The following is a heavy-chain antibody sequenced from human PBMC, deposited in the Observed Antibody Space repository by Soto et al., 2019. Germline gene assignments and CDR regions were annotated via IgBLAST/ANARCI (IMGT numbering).Heavy chain of an antibody. CDR1: GFTFSSYA. CDR2: ISGSGGST. Sequence: PGGSLRLSCAASGFTFSSYAMSWVRQAPGKGLEWVSAISGSGGSTYYADSVKGRFTISRDNSKNTLYLQMNSLRAEDTAVYYCAKDPALNYGSGSHFDYWGQGTLVTVS. D-gene: IGHD3-10*01. J-gene: IGHJ4*02. V-gene: IGHV3-23*01. CDR3: AKDPALNYGSGSHFDY.